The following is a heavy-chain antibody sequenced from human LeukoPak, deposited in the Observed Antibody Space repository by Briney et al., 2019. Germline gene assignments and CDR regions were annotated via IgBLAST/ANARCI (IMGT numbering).Heavy chain of an antibody. D-gene: IGHD3-22*01. J-gene: IGHJ4*02. V-gene: IGHV4-38-2*01. Sequence: SETLSLTCAVSGYSISSGYYWGWIRKPPGKGLEWIGNIYHSGSTYYNPSLKSRVTISVDTYKNQFSLNLTSVTAADTAVYYCARRQSGYRDYWGQGTLVTVSS. CDR3: ARRQSGYRDY. CDR2: IYHSGST. CDR1: GYSISSGYY.